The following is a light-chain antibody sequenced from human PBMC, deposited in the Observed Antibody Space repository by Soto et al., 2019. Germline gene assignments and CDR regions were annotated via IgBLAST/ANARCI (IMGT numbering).Light chain of an antibody. CDR1: QSINSY. Sequence: DIQMTQSPSSLSASVGDRVTITCRASQSINSYLNWYQQKPGKAPKLLIYAASSLQSGVPSRFSGSGSGTDFTLTISSLQPEDFATYYCQQSYSTPPKTFGQGTKVEIK. J-gene: IGKJ1*01. CDR2: AAS. V-gene: IGKV1-39*01. CDR3: QQSYSTPPKT.